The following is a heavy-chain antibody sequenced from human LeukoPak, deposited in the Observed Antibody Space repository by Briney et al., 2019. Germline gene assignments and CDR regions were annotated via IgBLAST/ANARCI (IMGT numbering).Heavy chain of an antibody. CDR1: GFTFSSYA. D-gene: IGHD3-22*01. V-gene: IGHV3-30-3*01. CDR2: ISYDGSNK. Sequence: GRSLRLSCAASGFTFSSYAMHWVRQVPGKGLEWVAVISYDGSNKYYADSVKGRFTISRDNSKNTLYLQMNSLRAEDTAVYYCARFHEDYYDSSGYYYFDYWGQGTLVTVSS. CDR3: ARFHEDYYDSSGYYYFDY. J-gene: IGHJ4*02.